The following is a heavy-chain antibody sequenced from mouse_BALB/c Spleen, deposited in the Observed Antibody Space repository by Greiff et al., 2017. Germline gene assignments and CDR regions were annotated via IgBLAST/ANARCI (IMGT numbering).Heavy chain of an antibody. CDR1: GFNIKDTY. V-gene: IGHV14-3*02. CDR2: IDPANGNT. D-gene: IGHD2-10*01. CDR3: ARSTYYGYFDV. Sequence: SGAELVKPGASVKLSCTASGFNIKDTYMHWVKQRPEQGLEWIGRIDPANGNTKYDPKFQGKATITADTSSNTAYLQLSSLTSEDTAVYYCARSTYYGYFDVWGAGTTVTVSS. J-gene: IGHJ1*01.